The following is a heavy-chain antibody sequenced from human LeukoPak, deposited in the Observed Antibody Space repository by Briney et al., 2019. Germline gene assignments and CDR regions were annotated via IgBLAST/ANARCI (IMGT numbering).Heavy chain of an antibody. J-gene: IGHJ3*02. D-gene: IGHD2-2*02. CDR2: IWYDGSKT. CDR3: AKGRDCSSTSCYKFDAFDI. V-gene: IGHV3-30*02. Sequence: GGSLRLSCVASGFTFSNYWMSWVRQAPGKGLEWVAIIWYDGSKTFYADSVKGRFTISRDNSKNTLHLQMNSLRAEDTAVYYCAKGRDCSSTSCYKFDAFDIWGQGTMVTVSS. CDR1: GFTFSNYW.